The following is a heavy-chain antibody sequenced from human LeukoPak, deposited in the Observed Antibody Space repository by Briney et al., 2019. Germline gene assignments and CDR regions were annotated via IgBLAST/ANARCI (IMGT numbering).Heavy chain of an antibody. CDR1: GYTFTSYN. D-gene: IGHD2-15*01. CDR2: MNPNSGNT. CDR3: ARYCSGGSCYSGFDY. Sequence: ASVKVSCKASGYTFTSYNINWVRQATGQGLEWRGWMNPNSGNTGSEQKFQGRVTMTRITSTSTAYMELSSLRSEDTAVYYCARYCSGGSCYSGFDYWGQGTLVTVSS. J-gene: IGHJ4*02. V-gene: IGHV1-8*01.